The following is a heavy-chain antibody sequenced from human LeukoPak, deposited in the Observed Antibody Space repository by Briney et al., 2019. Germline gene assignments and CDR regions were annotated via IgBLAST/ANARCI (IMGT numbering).Heavy chain of an antibody. CDR2: INSDGSTT. V-gene: IGHV3-74*01. CDR1: GFTLSSYW. Sequence: GGSLRLSCAASGFTLSSYWMHWVRQAPGKGLVWVSRINSDGSTTTYADSVKGRFTISRDNAKNTLYLQMNSLRAEDTAVYYCARGGGSYYVGYWGQGTLVTVSS. J-gene: IGHJ4*02. D-gene: IGHD1-26*01. CDR3: ARGGGSYYVGY.